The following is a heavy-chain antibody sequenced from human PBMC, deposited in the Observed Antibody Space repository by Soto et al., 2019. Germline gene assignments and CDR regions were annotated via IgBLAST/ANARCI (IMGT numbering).Heavy chain of an antibody. CDR3: ARGRVLRYFDWSDHLSHFDY. D-gene: IGHD3-9*01. J-gene: IGHJ4*02. Sequence: ASVKVSCKASGYTFTSYYMHWVRQAPGQGLEWMGIINPSGGSTSYAQKFQGRVTMTRDTSTSTVYMELSSLRSEDTAVYYCARGRVLRYFDWSDHLSHFDYWGQGTLVTVSS. CDR2: INPSGGST. V-gene: IGHV1-46*01. CDR1: GYTFTSYY.